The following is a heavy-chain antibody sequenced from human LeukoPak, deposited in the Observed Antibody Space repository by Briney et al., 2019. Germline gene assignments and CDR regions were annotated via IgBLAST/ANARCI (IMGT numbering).Heavy chain of an antibody. V-gene: IGHV1-2*06. CDR3: ARETPSYDSSGTNFDS. D-gene: IGHD3-22*01. J-gene: IGHJ4*02. Sequence: ASVKVSCKASVYTFTGDYMHWVRQAPGQGREWIGLIKPNSGGTNYAQKFQGRVTMTRDTSITTAYMHLSRLRSDATAVYYCARETPSYDSSGTNFDSWGQGTLVTVSS. CDR1: VYTFTGDY. CDR2: IKPNSGGT.